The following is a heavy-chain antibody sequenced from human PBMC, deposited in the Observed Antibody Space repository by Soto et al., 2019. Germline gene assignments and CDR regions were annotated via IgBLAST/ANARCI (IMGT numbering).Heavy chain of an antibody. CDR3: AKDFSGTPRGGVYYFDY. J-gene: IGHJ4*02. V-gene: IGHV3-23*01. Sequence: HPGGSLRLCCAASGFTFSSYAMSWVRQAPGKGLEWVSAISGSGGSTYYADSVKGRFTISRDNSKNTLYLQMNSLRAEDTAVYYCAKDFSGTPRGGVYYFDYWGQGTLVTVSS. D-gene: IGHD2-8*02. CDR2: ISGSGGST. CDR1: GFTFSSYA.